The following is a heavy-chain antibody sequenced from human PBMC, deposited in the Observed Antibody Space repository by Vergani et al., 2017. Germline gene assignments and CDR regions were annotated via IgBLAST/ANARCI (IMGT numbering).Heavy chain of an antibody. Sequence: QVQLQQWGAGLLKPSETLSLTCAVYGGSFSGYYWSWIRQPPGKGLEWIGEINHSGSTNYNPSLKSRVTISEDTSKNQFSLKLSSVTAADTAVYYCGRINYYDSSGYPGYYFDYWGQGTLVTVSS. V-gene: IGHV4-34*01. J-gene: IGHJ4*02. CDR3: GRINYYDSSGYPGYYFDY. CDR2: INHSGST. CDR1: GGSFSGYY. D-gene: IGHD3-22*01.